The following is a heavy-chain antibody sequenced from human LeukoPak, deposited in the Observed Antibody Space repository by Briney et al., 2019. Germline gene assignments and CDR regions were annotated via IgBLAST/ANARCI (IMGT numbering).Heavy chain of an antibody. V-gene: IGHV3-30*04. Sequence: GGSLRLSCAASGFTFSNYAMHWVRQAPGKGLEWVALISYDGSNKYYADSVKGRFTISRDNSKNTLYLQMNSLRAEDTAVYYCAKKGPGSFDPWGQGTLVTVSS. CDR2: ISYDGSNK. CDR1: GFTFSNYA. J-gene: IGHJ5*02. D-gene: IGHD3-10*01. CDR3: AKKGPGSFDP.